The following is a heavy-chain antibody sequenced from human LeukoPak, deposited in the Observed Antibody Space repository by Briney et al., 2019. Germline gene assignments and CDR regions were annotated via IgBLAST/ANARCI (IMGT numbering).Heavy chain of an antibody. V-gene: IGHV4-38-2*02. J-gene: IGHJ2*01. CDR2: IYHSGST. Sequence: PSETLSLTCTVSGYSISSGYYWGWIRQPPGKGLEWLGSIYHSGSTYYKLSLKSRVTISVDTSKNQFSLKLSSVTAADTAMYYCARDSEYSSSYWYFDLWGRGTLVTVSS. CDR3: ARDSEYSSSYWYFDL. CDR1: GYSISSGYY. D-gene: IGHD6-6*01.